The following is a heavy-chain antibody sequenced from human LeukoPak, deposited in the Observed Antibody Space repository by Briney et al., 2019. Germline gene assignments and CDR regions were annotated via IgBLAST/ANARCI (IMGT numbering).Heavy chain of an antibody. CDR3: AKDGSGFHYYDSREPYYYYGMDV. J-gene: IGHJ6*02. CDR1: GFTFSTYA. V-gene: IGHV3-30*18. CDR2: ISYDGSNK. D-gene: IGHD3-22*01. Sequence: PGGSLRLSCAASGFTFSTYAMSWVRQAPGKGLEWVAVISYDGSNKYYADSVKGRFTISRDNSKNTLYLQMNSLRAEDTAVYYCAKDGSGFHYYDSREPYYYYGMDVWGQGTTVTVSS.